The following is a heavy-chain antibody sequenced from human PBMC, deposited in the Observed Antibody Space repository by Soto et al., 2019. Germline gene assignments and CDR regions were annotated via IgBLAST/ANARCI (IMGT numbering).Heavy chain of an antibody. V-gene: IGHV1-3*01. J-gene: IGHJ4*02. CDR2: INAGNGNT. D-gene: IGHD6-13*01. CDR3: ARGDSSSWYSLYY. Sequence: ASVKVSCKASGYAFTSYAMHWVRQAPGQRLEWMGWINAGNGNTKYSQKFQGRVTITRDTSASTAYMELSSLRSEDTAVYYCARGDSSSWYSLYYWGQGTLVPVSS. CDR1: GYAFTSYA.